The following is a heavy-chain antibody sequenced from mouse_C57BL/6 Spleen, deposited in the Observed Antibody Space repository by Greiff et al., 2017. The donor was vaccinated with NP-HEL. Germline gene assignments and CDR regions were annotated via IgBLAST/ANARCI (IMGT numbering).Heavy chain of an antibody. V-gene: IGHV1-19*01. Sequence: VQLQQSGPVLVKPGASVKMSCKASGYTFTDYYMNWVKQSHGKSLEWIGVINPYNGGTSYNQKFKGKATLTVDKSSSTAYMELNSLTSEDSAVYYWARGGGYDYDGGLDYWGQGTTLTVSS. CDR1: GYTFTDYY. CDR3: ARGGGYDYDGGLDY. CDR2: INPYNGGT. J-gene: IGHJ2*01. D-gene: IGHD2-4*01.